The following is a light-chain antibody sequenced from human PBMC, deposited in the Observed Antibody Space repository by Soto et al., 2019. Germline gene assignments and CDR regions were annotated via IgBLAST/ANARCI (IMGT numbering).Light chain of an antibody. V-gene: IGKV1-5*03. Sequence: DIQMTQSPSTLSASVGDRVTITCRASQSISDWLAWYQQKPGKAPTLLIYKASGLESGVPSRFSGSGSGTEFTLTITSLQPDDFATYYCQQYNSYPITFGHGTRLEIK. J-gene: IGKJ5*01. CDR2: KAS. CDR1: QSISDW. CDR3: QQYNSYPIT.